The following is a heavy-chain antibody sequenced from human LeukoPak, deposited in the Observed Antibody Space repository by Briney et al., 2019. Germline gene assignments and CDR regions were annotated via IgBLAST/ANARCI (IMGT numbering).Heavy chain of an antibody. J-gene: IGHJ4*02. Sequence: GGSLRLSCAASGFTFSSYGMHWVRQAPGKGLEWVAVISYDGSNKYYADSVKGRFTISRDNSKNTLYLQMNSPRAEDTAVYYCARDPEVSGEMATIGTFGYWGQGTLVTVSS. CDR2: ISYDGSNK. CDR1: GFTFSSYG. D-gene: IGHD5-24*01. CDR3: ARDPEVSGEMATIGTFGY. V-gene: IGHV3-30*03.